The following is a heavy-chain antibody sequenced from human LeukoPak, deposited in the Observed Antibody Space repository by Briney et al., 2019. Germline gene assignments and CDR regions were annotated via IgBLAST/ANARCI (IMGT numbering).Heavy chain of an antibody. CDR1: GFTFTSSA. J-gene: IGHJ6*02. V-gene: IGHV1-58*02. CDR2: IFVGSGNT. D-gene: IGHD3-3*01. CDR3: AAASGYYGGYYYGMDV. Sequence: GTSVKVSCKASGFTFTSSAMQWVRQLRAKPLEGIEWIFVGSGNTNYAQKFQERVTITRDMSTSTAYMELSSLRSEDTAVYYCAAASGYYGGYYYGMDVWGQGTTVTVSS.